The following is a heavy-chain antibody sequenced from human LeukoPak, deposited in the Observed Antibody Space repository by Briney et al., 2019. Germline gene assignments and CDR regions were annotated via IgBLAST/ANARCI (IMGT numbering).Heavy chain of an antibody. V-gene: IGHV3-NL1*01. CDR2: IYSDTRT. Sequence: PGRSLRLSCAASRFTFSDYGMHWVRQAPGKGLEWVSVIYSDTRTYYADSVKGRFTISSDNSKNTLYLLMNSLRAEDTAVYYCARTYSSGVSWFDPWGQGTLVTVSS. D-gene: IGHD6-19*01. J-gene: IGHJ5*02. CDR1: RFTFSDYG. CDR3: ARTYSSGVSWFDP.